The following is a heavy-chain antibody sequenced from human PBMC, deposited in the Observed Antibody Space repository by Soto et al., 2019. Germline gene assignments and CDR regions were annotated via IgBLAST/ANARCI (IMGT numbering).Heavy chain of an antibody. CDR2: MYPGDSDI. CDR3: ARLGLTGSYYYFHGMDV. J-gene: IGHJ6*02. CDR1: GYSFNNYW. Sequence: PGESLKISCKGSGYSFNNYWIGWVRQIPWNVLEWMGIMYPGDSDIKYSPSLQGQVTISADKSISTAYLQWSSLKASDTAIYYCARLGLTGSYYYFHGMDVWGQGTSVTVSS. D-gene: IGHD1-26*01. V-gene: IGHV5-51*01.